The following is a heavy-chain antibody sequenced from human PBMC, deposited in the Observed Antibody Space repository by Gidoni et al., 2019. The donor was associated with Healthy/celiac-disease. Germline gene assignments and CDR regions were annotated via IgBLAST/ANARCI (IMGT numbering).Heavy chain of an antibody. V-gene: IGHV4-38-2*02. CDR3: AREGYGDYPPYFDY. CDR1: VYSLTSGYY. Sequence: QVQLQESGTGLVKPSATLSLTCAVPVYSLTSGYYRGWFRQPPGKGLEWLGSIYHSGSTYYNPSLKSRVTISVDTSKNQFSLKLSSVTAADTAVYYCAREGYGDYPPYFDYWGQGTLVTVSS. J-gene: IGHJ4*02. D-gene: IGHD4-17*01. CDR2: IYHSGST.